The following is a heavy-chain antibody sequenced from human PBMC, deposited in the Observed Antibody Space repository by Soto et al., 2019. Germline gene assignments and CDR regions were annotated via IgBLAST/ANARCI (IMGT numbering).Heavy chain of an antibody. CDR1: GGSFSGYY. CDR2: INHSGST. V-gene: IGHV4-34*01. D-gene: IGHD3-10*01. Sequence: SETLSLTCAVYGGSFSGYYWSWIRQPPGKGLEWIGEINHSGSTNYNPSLKSRVTISVDTSKNQFSLKLSSVTAADTAVYYCARGKGYYYGSGRFDPWGQGTLVTVSS. CDR3: ARGKGYYYGSGRFDP. J-gene: IGHJ5*02.